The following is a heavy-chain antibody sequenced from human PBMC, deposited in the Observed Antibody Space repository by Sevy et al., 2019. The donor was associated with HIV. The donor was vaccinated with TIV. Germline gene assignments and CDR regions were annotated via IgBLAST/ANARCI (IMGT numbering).Heavy chain of an antibody. Sequence: GSLRLSCAASGFTFSSYAMHWVRQAPGKGLEWVAVISYDGSNKYYADSVKGRFTISRDNSKNTLYLQMNSLRAEDTAVYCCARETRWLQFFAFDIWGQGTMVTVSS. CDR3: ARETRWLQFFAFDI. J-gene: IGHJ3*02. CDR1: GFTFSSYA. V-gene: IGHV3-30-3*01. D-gene: IGHD5-12*01. CDR2: ISYDGSNK.